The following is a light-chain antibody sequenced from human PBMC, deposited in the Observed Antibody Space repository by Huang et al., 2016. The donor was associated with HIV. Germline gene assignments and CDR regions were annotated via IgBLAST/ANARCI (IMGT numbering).Light chain of an antibody. CDR2: GAS. J-gene: IGKJ1*01. V-gene: IGKV3-15*01. CDR1: QSVFSN. Sequence: EVVMTQSPATLSVSPGERATLSCRASQSVFSNLAWYQQRPGQAPRLLIYGASTRATGIPARFSGGGSGTEFTLTISSLQPDDFATYYCQQSDNIPPTFGQGTRV. CDR3: QQSDNIPPT.